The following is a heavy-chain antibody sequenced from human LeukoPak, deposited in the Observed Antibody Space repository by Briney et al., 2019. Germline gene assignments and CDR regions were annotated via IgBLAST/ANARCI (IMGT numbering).Heavy chain of an antibody. J-gene: IGHJ4*02. CDR1: GGSISSSSYY. D-gene: IGHD3-10*01. V-gene: IGHV4-39*01. CDR2: IYYSGST. CDR3: ASRGLSGPGFDY. Sequence: PSETLSLTCTVSGGSISSSSYYWGWIRQPPGKGLEWIGSIYYSGSTYYNPSLKSRVTISVDTSKNQFSLKLSSVTAADTAVYYCASRGLSGPGFDYWGQGTLVTVSS.